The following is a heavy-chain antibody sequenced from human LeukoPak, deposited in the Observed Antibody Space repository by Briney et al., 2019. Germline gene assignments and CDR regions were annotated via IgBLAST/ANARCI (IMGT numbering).Heavy chain of an antibody. CDR3: ARAVSSGWTLDY. V-gene: IGHV1-69*13. CDR2: IIPIFGTA. J-gene: IGHJ4*02. Sequence: SVKVSCKASGGTFSSYAISWVRQAPGQGLEWMGGIIPIFGTASYAQKFQGRVTITADESTSTAYMELSSLRSEDTAVYYCARAVSSGWTLDYWGQGTLVTVSS. D-gene: IGHD6-19*01. CDR1: GGTFSSYA.